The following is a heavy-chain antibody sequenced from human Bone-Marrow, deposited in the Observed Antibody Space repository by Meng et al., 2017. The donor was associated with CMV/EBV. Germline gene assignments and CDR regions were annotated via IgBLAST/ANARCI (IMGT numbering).Heavy chain of an antibody. CDR2: ISGSGAGT. CDR1: FSFRNYA. V-gene: IGHV3-23*01. CDR3: AKAGGDCSSTSCHVFNY. D-gene: IGHD2-2*01. Sequence: FSFRNYAMTWVRQAPGKGLEWVSVISGSGAGTNYADSVKGRFTISRDNSKNTLSLQMNSLRVEDTAVYYCAKAGGDCSSTSCHVFNYWGQGTLVTVSS. J-gene: IGHJ4*02.